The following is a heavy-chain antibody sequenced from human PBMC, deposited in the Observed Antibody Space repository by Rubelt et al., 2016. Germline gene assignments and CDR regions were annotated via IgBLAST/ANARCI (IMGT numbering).Heavy chain of an antibody. Sequence: QVPGKGLVWVSRINRDGSSTSYVDSVKGRFTISRDNAKNTLYLQMSSLRSEDTAVYYCAKQVVPGTAHQFARDVWGQGTKVTVSS. J-gene: IGHJ6*02. CDR2: INRDGSST. D-gene: IGHD6-19*01. V-gene: IGHV3-74*01. CDR3: AKQVVPGTAHQFARDV.